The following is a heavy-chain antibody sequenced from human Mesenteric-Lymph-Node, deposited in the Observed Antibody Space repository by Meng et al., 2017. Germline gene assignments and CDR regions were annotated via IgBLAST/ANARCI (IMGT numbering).Heavy chain of an antibody. Sequence: EVQLVESGGGLVQPGGSRRLSCAASGFTVSSNYMSWVRQAPGKGLEWVSFIYSGGSTYYADSVKGRFTISRDNSKNTLYLQMNSLRAEDTAVYYCARAEWNYATYWGQGTLVTVSS. D-gene: IGHD1-7*01. CDR3: ARAEWNYATY. CDR2: IYSGGST. V-gene: IGHV3-66*01. CDR1: GFTVSSNY. J-gene: IGHJ4*02.